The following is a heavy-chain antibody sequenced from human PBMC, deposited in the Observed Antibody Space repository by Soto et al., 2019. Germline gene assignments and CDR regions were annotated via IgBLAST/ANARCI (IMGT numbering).Heavy chain of an antibody. CDR3: ARVWVADGADFDI. J-gene: IGHJ3*02. CDR1: GYTFASYG. D-gene: IGHD3-16*01. V-gene: IGHV1-18*01. CDR2: INAHTGNK. Sequence: QGQLVQSGAEVKKPGASVMVSCKASGYTFASYGITWVRQAPGQGLEWLGWINAHTGNKKSAQKFQGRVTMTTDTPTNTAYMQLRSLRSDDTAIYYCARVWVADGADFDIWGQGTVVNVSS.